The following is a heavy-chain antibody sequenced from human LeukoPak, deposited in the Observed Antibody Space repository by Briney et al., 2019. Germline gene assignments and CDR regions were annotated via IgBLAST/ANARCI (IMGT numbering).Heavy chain of an antibody. Sequence: GGSLRLSCAASGFILSGYEMNWVRQAPGKGLEWVSYISSSGSTIYYADSVKGRFTISRDNAKNSLCLQMNSLRAEDTAVYYCAREVRQARLTGYYIDYYGMDVWGQGTTVTVSS. CDR2: ISSSGSTI. V-gene: IGHV3-48*03. CDR1: GFILSGYE. D-gene: IGHD3-9*01. CDR3: AREVRQARLTGYYIDYYGMDV. J-gene: IGHJ6*02.